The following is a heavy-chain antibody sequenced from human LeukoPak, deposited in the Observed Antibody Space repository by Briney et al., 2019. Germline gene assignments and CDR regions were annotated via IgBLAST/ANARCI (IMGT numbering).Heavy chain of an antibody. D-gene: IGHD3-16*01. V-gene: IGHV4-4*07. CDR1: GVSISSYY. CDR3: ARDADYHSTYMDV. J-gene: IGHJ6*04. CDR2: IHTSDNT. Sequence: SETLSLTCIVSGVSISSYYWSWIRQPAGKGLEWIGRIHTSDNTNYNPSLKSRVTMSVDTSKNQFSLKLSSVTAADTAVYYCARDADYHSTYMDVWGKGTTVTISS.